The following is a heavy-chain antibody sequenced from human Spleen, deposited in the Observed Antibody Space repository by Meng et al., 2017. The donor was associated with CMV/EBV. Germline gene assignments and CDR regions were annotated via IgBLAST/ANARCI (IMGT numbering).Heavy chain of an antibody. CDR3: AREQRNWGHFDY. CDR1: GYTFTGYF. D-gene: IGHD7-27*01. CDR2: INPSSDGT. V-gene: IGHV1-2*02. J-gene: IGHJ4*02. Sequence: TPSGYTFTGYFMHWVRQAPGQGLEWMGWINPSSDGTNYAQKFQARVTMTWDTSINTAYMELSSLRSDDTAVFYCAREQRNWGHFDYWGQGTLVTVSS.